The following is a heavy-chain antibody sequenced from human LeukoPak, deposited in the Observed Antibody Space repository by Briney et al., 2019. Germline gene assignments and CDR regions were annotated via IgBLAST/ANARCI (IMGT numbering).Heavy chain of an antibody. Sequence: SETLSLTCTVSGASMDNANYYWTWIRQPPGKGLEWIGYVYYSGSTYYNPSLKSRVTISVDTSKNQFSLKLSSVTAADTAVYYCARRRISTLDYWGQGTLVTVSS. V-gene: IGHV4-30-4*01. CDR3: ARRRISTLDY. CDR1: GASMDNANYY. J-gene: IGHJ4*02. D-gene: IGHD3-3*02. CDR2: VYYSGST.